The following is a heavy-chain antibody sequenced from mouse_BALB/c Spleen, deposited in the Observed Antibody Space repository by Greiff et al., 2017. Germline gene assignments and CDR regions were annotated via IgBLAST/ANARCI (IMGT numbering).Heavy chain of an antibody. V-gene: IGHV1-55*01. CDR3: ARTTVAEFWYFDV. D-gene: IGHD1-1*01. J-gene: IGHJ1*01. CDR1: GYNFTSYW. Sequence: QVQLQQPGAELVKPGTSVKLSCKASGYNFTSYWINWVKLRPGQGLEWIGDIYPGSGSTNYNEKFKSKATLTVDTSSSTAYMQLSSLASEDSALYYCARTTVAEFWYFDVWGAGTTVTVSS. CDR2: IYPGSGST.